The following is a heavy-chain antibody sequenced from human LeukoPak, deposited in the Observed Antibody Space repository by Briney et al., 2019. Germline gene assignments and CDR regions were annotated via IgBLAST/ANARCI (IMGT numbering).Heavy chain of an antibody. J-gene: IGHJ4*02. V-gene: IGHV4-39*07. CDR1: NASISSNTYY. CDR3: ARVLYYDSSGYYQYYFDY. D-gene: IGHD3-22*01. Sequence: SETLSLTCTVSNASISSNTYYRAWIRQPPGKGLEYIGSINYRGSTYYNPSLKSRVTISVDTSKNQFSLKLSSVTAADTAVYYCARVLYYDSSGYYQYYFDYWGQGTLVTVSS. CDR2: INYRGST.